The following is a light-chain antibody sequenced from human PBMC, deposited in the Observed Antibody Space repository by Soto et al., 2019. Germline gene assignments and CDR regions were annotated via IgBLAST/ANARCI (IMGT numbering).Light chain of an antibody. Sequence: QTVVTQEPSLTVSPGGTVTLTCSSSTGPVTRTNYPNWFLQKPGQAPRSLIYSTSDRHSRTPARFSGSLLGGKAALTLSGVQPEDEADYYCLLYDRSDVVFGGGTKLTVL. CDR2: STS. CDR3: LLYDRSDVV. J-gene: IGLJ2*01. V-gene: IGLV7-43*01. CDR1: TGPVTRTNY.